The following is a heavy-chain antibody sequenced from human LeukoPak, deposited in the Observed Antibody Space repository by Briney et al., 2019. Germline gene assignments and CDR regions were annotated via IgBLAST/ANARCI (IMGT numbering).Heavy chain of an antibody. V-gene: IGHV3-21*01. CDR1: GFTFSSYS. CDR2: ISSSSSYI. Sequence: GGSLRLSCAASGFTFSSYSMNWVRQAPGKGLEWVSSISSSSSYIYYADSVKGRFTISRDNSKNTLYLQMNSLRAEDTAVYYCAREQATQFGYWGQGTLVTVSS. J-gene: IGHJ4*02. CDR3: AREQATQFGY.